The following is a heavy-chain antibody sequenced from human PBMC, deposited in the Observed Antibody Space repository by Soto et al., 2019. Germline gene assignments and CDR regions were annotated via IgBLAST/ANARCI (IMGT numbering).Heavy chain of an antibody. Sequence: KPXGTLALTGAVYGGSFSGYYWSWIRQPPGKGLEWIGEINHSGNSHSNPSLRSRVTMSVDMSKNQFSLNLSSVTAADTAVYYCARARSSVPSRRGIGYYGMDVWGQGTTVTVSS. V-gene: IGHV4-34*01. CDR3: ARARSSVPSRRGIGYYGMDV. CDR1: GGSFSGYY. J-gene: IGHJ6*02. CDR2: INHSGNS. D-gene: IGHD3-10*01.